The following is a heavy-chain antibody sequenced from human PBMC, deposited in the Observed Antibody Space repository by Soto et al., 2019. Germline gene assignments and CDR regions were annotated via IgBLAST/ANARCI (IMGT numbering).Heavy chain of an antibody. J-gene: IGHJ3*02. CDR3: ARVSGGGRSGWFDAFDI. V-gene: IGHV3-21*01. CDR2: ISSSSSYI. Sequence: PGGSLRLSCAASGFTFSSYSMNWVRQAPGKGLEWVSSISSSSSYIYYADSVKGRFTISRDNAKNSLYLQMNSLRAEDTAVYYCARVSGGGRSGWFDAFDIWGQGTMVTVSS. D-gene: IGHD6-19*01. CDR1: GFTFSSYS.